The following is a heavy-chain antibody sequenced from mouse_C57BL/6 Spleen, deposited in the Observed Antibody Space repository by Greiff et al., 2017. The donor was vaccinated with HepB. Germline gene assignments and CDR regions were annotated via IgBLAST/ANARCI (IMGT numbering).Heavy chain of an antibody. J-gene: IGHJ3*01. CDR2: IDPENGDT. CDR3: TTGLRRFAY. V-gene: IGHV14-4*01. Sequence: EVQLQQSGAELVRPGASVKLSCTASGFNIKDDYMHWLKQRPEQGLEWIGWIDPENGDTEYASKFQGKATITADTSSNTAYLQLSSLTSEDTAVYYCTTGLRRFAYWGQGTLVTVSA. CDR1: GFNIKDDY. D-gene: IGHD3-2*02.